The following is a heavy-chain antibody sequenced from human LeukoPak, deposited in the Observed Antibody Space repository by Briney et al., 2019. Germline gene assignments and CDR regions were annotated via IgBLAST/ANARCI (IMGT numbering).Heavy chain of an antibody. J-gene: IGHJ4*02. D-gene: IGHD6-6*01. V-gene: IGHV3-23*01. Sequence: PGGSLSLSCAASGFTFSSYAMNWVRQAPGRGLEWVSGISNSGGSTYYADSVKGRFTISRDNSKNTLYLQMNSLRAEDTAVYYCAKETSSSFDYWGQGTLVTVSS. CDR1: GFTFSSYA. CDR3: AKETSSSFDY. CDR2: ISNSGGST.